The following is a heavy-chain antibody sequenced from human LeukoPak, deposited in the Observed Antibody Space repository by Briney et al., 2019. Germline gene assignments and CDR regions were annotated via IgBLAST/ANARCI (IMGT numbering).Heavy chain of an antibody. Sequence: GGSLRLSCATSGFIFRDYWMSWVRQAPGKGLEWVSYISSSGGTIYYADSVKGRFTISRDNAKNSLYLQMNSLRAEDTAVYYCARDPMLNGPQSPDYWGQGTLVTVSS. V-gene: IGHV3-11*04. CDR2: ISSSGGTI. D-gene: IGHD1-1*01. J-gene: IGHJ4*02. CDR1: GFIFRDYW. CDR3: ARDPMLNGPQSPDY.